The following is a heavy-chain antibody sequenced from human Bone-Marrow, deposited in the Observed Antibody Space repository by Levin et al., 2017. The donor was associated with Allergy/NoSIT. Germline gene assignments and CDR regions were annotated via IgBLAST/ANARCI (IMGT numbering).Heavy chain of an antibody. CDR3: ARVAGSSSHFIRGGFDY. Sequence: KASETLSLTCTVSGGSISSSDYYWSWIRQHPGKGLEWIGYIYYSGSTYYNPSLKSRVTISVDTSKNQFSLKLSSVTAADTAVYYCARVAGSSSHFIRGGFDYWGQGTLVTVSS. V-gene: IGHV4-31*03. J-gene: IGHJ4*02. CDR2: IYYSGST. D-gene: IGHD6-6*01. CDR1: GGSISSSDYY.